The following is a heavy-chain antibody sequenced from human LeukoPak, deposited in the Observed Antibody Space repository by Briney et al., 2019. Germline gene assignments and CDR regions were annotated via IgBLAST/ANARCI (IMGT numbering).Heavy chain of an antibody. CDR1: GFTFSSYW. CDR3: ASVRYSSSRYPYFDY. V-gene: IGHV3-7*01. D-gene: IGHD6-13*01. CDR2: IKQDGSEK. Sequence: GGSLRLSCAASGFTFSSYWMSWVRQAPGKGLEWVANIKQDGSEKYYVDSVKGRFTISRDNAKNSLYLQMNSLRAEDTAVYYCASVRYSSSRYPYFDYWGQGTLVTVSS. J-gene: IGHJ4*02.